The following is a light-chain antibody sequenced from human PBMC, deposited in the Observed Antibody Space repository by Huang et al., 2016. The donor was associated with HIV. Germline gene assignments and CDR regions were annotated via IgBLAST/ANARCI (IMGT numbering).Light chain of an antibody. CDR3: QQRTNWPLYT. CDR2: DTS. J-gene: IGKJ2*01. CDR1: QRVSSY. Sequence: EIVLTQSPATLSLSPGERATLSCRASQRVSSYLAWYQQKPGQPPRLLIYDTSKRATGTPARFSGSWSGTDFTLTINSLEPEDFAVYYCQQRTNWPLYTFGQGTKLEI. V-gene: IGKV3-11*01.